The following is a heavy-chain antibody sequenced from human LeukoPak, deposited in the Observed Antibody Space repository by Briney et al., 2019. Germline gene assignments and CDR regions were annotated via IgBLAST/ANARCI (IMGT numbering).Heavy chain of an antibody. CDR2: ISWNSGSI. D-gene: IGHD2-15*01. CDR3: AKDVSLGYCSGGSCSAHFDY. CDR1: GFIFDDYA. Sequence: GGSLRLSCAASGFIFDDYAMHWVRQAPGKGLEWVSGISWNSGSIAYADSVKGRFTISRDNAKNSLYLQMNSLRAEDMALYYCAKDVSLGYCSGGSCSAHFDYWRQGTLVTASS. V-gene: IGHV3-9*03. J-gene: IGHJ4*02.